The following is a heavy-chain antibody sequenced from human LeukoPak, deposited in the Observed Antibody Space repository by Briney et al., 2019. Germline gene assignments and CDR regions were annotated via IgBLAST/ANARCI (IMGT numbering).Heavy chain of an antibody. CDR3: ARHGRGWYHDFDY. D-gene: IGHD6-19*01. V-gene: IGHV5-51*01. CDR1: GYGFTSYW. J-gene: IGHJ4*02. Sequence: GESLQISCKGSGYGFTSYWIGWVRQMPGKGVEWMGIIYPGDSDNRYSPSFQGQVTISADKSISTAYLQWSSLKASDTAMYYCARHGRGWYHDFDYWGQGTLVTVSS. CDR2: IYPGDSDN.